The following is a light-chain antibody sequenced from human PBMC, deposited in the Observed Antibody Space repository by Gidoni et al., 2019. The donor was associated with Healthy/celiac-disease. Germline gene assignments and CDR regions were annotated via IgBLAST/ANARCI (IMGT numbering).Light chain of an antibody. CDR1: QSVSSSY. Sequence: EIVLTQSPGTLSLSPGERATLSCRASQSVSSSYLAWYQQKPGQAPRLLIYGASSRATGIPDRFSGSGSGTDFTLTISRLEPEDFAVYYCQQYGSSPLFTFASXTKVDIK. J-gene: IGKJ3*01. CDR2: GAS. CDR3: QQYGSSPLFT. V-gene: IGKV3-20*01.